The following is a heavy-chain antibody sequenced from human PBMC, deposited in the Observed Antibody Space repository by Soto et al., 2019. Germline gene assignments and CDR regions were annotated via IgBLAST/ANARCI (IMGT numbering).Heavy chain of an antibody. Sequence: EVHLLESGGGLVQPGGSLRLSCAASGFAFSDYAMTWVRQAPGKGLEWVSDISDGDGATHYADSVKGRFTISRDDSKKTLYLQMDSLRAEDAAVYYCAKGRTFFDFWGQGPLVTVSS. D-gene: IGHD3-16*01. V-gene: IGHV3-23*01. J-gene: IGHJ4*02. CDR1: GFAFSDYA. CDR2: ISDGDGAT. CDR3: AKGRTFFDF.